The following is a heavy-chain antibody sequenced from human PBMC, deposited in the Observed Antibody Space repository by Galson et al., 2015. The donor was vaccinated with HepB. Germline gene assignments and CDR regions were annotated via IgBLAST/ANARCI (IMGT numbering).Heavy chain of an antibody. Sequence: SLRLSCAASGFTFSSYAMHWVRQAPGKGLEWVAVISYDGSNKYYADSVKGRFTISRDNSKNTLYLQMNSLRAEDTAVYYCVLGEWVYYGSGSYPQNDWGQGTLVTVSS. CDR1: GFTFSSYA. D-gene: IGHD3-10*01. CDR3: VLGEWVYYGSGSYPQND. J-gene: IGHJ4*02. V-gene: IGHV3-30*04. CDR2: ISYDGSNK.